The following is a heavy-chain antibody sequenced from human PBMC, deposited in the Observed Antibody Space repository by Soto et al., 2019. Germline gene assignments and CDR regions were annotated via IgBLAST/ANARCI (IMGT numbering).Heavy chain of an antibody. CDR2: IYYSGST. D-gene: IGHD3-16*02. V-gene: IGHV4-30-4*01. Sequence: SETLSLTCTVSGGSISSGDYYWSWIRQPPGKGLEWIGYIYYSGSTYYNPSLKSRVTISVDTSKNQFSLKLSSVTAADTAVYYCARAQGDDYVWGSYRYTNYYYYGMDVWGQGTTVTVSS. CDR1: GGSISSGDYY. CDR3: ARAQGDDYVWGSYRYTNYYYYGMDV. J-gene: IGHJ6*02.